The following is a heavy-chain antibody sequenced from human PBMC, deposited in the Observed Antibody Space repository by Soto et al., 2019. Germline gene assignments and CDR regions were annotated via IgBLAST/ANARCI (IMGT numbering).Heavy chain of an antibody. D-gene: IGHD3-3*01. J-gene: IGHJ3*02. CDR1: GVTFSNAW. Sequence: LRLSCAASGVTFSNAWMSWVRHAPGKGLEWVGRIKSKTDGGTTDYAAPVKGRFTISRDDSKNTLYLQMKSLKTEDTAVYYCTTEIRITIFGVVLSGDAFDIWGQGTMVTVSS. CDR3: TTEIRITIFGVVLSGDAFDI. CDR2: IKSKTDGGTT. V-gene: IGHV3-15*01.